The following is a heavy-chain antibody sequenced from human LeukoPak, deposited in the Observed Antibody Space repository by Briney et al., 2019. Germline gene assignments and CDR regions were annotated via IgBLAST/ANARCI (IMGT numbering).Heavy chain of an antibody. J-gene: IGHJ4*02. V-gene: IGHV1-46*01. Sequence: GASVKVSCKASGYTFTNYYIRWVRQAPGQGLEWMGIFNPSGGSTSYAQKFQGRVTMTRDTSTSTVYMELSSLRSEDTAVYSCARGTMVRGVILYYFDYWGQGTLVTVSS. CDR1: GYTFTNYY. CDR2: FNPSGGST. D-gene: IGHD3-10*01. CDR3: ARGTMVRGVILYYFDY.